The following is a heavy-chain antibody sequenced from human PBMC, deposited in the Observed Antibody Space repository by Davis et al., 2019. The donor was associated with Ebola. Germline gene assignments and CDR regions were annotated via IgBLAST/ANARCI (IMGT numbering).Heavy chain of an antibody. Sequence: ASVKVSCKASGYTFTGYYMHWVRQAPGQGLEWMGWINPNSGGTNYAQKFQGWVTMTRDTSISTAYMELSRLRSDDTAVYYCARNNMIREVKFDNWGQGTLVTVSS. J-gene: IGHJ4*02. D-gene: IGHD3-10*01. CDR3: ARNNMIREVKFDN. CDR2: INPNSGGT. V-gene: IGHV1-2*04. CDR1: GYTFTGYY.